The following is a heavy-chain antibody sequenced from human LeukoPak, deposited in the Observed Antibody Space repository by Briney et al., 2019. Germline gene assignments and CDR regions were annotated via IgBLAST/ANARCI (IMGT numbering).Heavy chain of an antibody. V-gene: IGHV3-48*03. J-gene: IGHJ4*02. Sequence: PGGSLRLSCAASGFTFNSYEMNWVRQAPGKGLEWVSYISTSGTTIYYADSVKGRFTISRDNAKHSLYLQMNSLRAEDTAVYYCARSTLATTGTYWGQGTLVTVSS. CDR1: GFTFNSYE. CDR2: ISTSGTTI. D-gene: IGHD2-8*02. CDR3: ARSTLATTGTY.